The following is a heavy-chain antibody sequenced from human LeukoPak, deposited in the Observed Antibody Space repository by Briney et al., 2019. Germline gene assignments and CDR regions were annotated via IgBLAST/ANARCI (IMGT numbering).Heavy chain of an antibody. D-gene: IGHD4-17*01. Sequence: SETLSLTCTVSGGSISSYYWSWIRQPPGKGLEWIGYIYYSGSTNYNPSLKSRVTISVDTSKNQFSLKLSSVTAAGTAVYYCARGTYGDSSDYWGQGTLVTVSS. CDR1: GGSISSYY. V-gene: IGHV4-59*01. J-gene: IGHJ4*02. CDR2: IYYSGST. CDR3: ARGTYGDSSDY.